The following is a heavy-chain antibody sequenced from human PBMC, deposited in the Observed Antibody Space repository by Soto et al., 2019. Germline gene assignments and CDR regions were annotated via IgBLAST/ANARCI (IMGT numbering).Heavy chain of an antibody. CDR3: ARDLGPPMVNDAFDI. D-gene: IGHD5-18*01. J-gene: IGHJ3*02. CDR2: ISGFNGNT. CDR1: GYSFTSYG. V-gene: IGHV1-18*01. Sequence: GESLKISCKGSGYSFTSYGISWVRQAPGQDLEWMGWISGFNGNTNYAQKFQGRVTMTTDTSTSTAYMELRSLRFDDTAVYYCARDLGPPMVNDAFDIWGQGTLVTVSS.